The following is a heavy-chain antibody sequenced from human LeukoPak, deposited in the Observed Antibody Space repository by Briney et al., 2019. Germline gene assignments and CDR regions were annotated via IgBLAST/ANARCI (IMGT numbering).Heavy chain of an antibody. CDR1: GGSISSRNW. CDR3: ARAQEGCSRASCYLEP. D-gene: IGHD2-2*01. V-gene: IGHV4-4*02. Sequence: SETLSLTCAISGGSISSRNWWNWVHQPPGKGLEWIGEMHHSGSTNYNPSLKSRVAISLDKTKNQFSLGLSSVAAADTALYYCARAQEGCSRASCYLEPWGQGTLVTVSS. CDR2: MHHSGST. J-gene: IGHJ5*02.